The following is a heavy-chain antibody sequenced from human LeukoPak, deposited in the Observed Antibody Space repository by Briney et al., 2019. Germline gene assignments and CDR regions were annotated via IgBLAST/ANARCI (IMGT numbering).Heavy chain of an antibody. Sequence: GGSLRLSCAASGFTFSTYGMHWVRQAPGKGLEWVAFIRSDGINKYYADSVKGRFTISRDNAKNSLYLQMNNLRDEDTAVYYCARDPYSGSYGDYYYYYMDVWGKGTTVTISS. V-gene: IGHV3-30*02. CDR3: ARDPYSGSYGDYYYYYMDV. CDR2: IRSDGINK. CDR1: GFTFSTYG. D-gene: IGHD1-26*01. J-gene: IGHJ6*03.